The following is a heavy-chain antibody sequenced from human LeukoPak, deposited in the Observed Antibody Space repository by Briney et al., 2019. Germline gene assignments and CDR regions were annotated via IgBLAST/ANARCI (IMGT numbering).Heavy chain of an antibody. CDR3: ARQTTVTTQSDY. J-gene: IGHJ4*02. V-gene: IGHV5-10-1*01. D-gene: IGHD4-17*01. Sequence: GESLRISCQGSGYIFTSYWISWVRQMPGKGLEWMGRIDPIDSYTNYSPSFQGHVTFSVDKSISTAYLQWSGLKASDTAMYYCARQTTVTTQSDYWGQGTLVTVSS. CDR2: IDPIDSYT. CDR1: GYIFTSYW.